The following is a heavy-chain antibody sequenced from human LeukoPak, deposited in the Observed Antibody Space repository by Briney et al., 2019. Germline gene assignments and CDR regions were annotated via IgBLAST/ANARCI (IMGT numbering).Heavy chain of an antibody. D-gene: IGHD3-22*01. CDR1: GGSISSSSYY. CDR2: IYYSGST. J-gene: IGHJ4*02. V-gene: IGHV4-39*07. CDR3: ARDRRNYYDSNFDY. Sequence: PSESLSLTCTVSGGSISSSSYYWGWIRQPPGKGLEWIGSIYYSGSTYYNPSLKSRVTISVDTSKNQFSLKLSSVTAADTAVYYCARDRRNYYDSNFDYWGQGTLVTVSS.